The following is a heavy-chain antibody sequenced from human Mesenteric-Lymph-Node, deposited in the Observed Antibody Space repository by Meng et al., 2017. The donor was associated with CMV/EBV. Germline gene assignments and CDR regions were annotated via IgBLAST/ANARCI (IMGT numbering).Heavy chain of an antibody. Sequence: SETLSLTCAVSGGSISSSDWWSWVRQPPGKGLEWIGEIYQTGRANYNLSLRSRVTISILKSTNQFSLKLSSVTAADTAVYYCARHRGEGVGITYYYYGLDVWGPGTTVTVSS. J-gene: IGHJ6*02. CDR1: GGSISSSDW. CDR3: ARHRGEGVGITYYYYGLDV. D-gene: IGHD1-7*01. CDR2: IYQTGRA. V-gene: IGHV4-4*02.